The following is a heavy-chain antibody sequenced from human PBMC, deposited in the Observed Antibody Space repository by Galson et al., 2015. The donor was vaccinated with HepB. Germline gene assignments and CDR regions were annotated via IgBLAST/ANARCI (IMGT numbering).Heavy chain of an antibody. Sequence: SLRLSCAASGFTFSNYGMHWVRQAPGRGLEWVAVISYDGSNKYYADLVKGRFTISRDNSKNTLYLQMNSLRAEDTALYYCAKDPYLYSALAGTMAGFDYWGQGTLVTVSS. J-gene: IGHJ4*02. D-gene: IGHD6-19*01. CDR3: AKDPYLYSALAGTMAGFDY. CDR2: ISYDGSNK. V-gene: IGHV3-30*18. CDR1: GFTFSNYG.